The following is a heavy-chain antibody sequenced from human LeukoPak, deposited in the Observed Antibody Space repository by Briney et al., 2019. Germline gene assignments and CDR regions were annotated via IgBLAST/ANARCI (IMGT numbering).Heavy chain of an antibody. Sequence: SVKVSCKASGGTFSSYAISWVRQAPGQGLEWMGGIIPIFGTANYAQKFQGRVTITADESTSTAYMELSSLRSEDTAVYYCARVTIAAAGTGYYYYYYGMDVWGQGTTVTVSS. V-gene: IGHV1-69*01. CDR3: ARVTIAAAGTGYYYYYYGMDV. CDR2: IIPIFGTA. J-gene: IGHJ6*02. CDR1: GGTFSSYA. D-gene: IGHD6-13*01.